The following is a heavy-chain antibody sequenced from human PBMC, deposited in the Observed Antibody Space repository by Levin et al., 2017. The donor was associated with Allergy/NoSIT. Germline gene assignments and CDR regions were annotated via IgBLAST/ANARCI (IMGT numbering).Heavy chain of an antibody. CDR1: GYSFTSYW. D-gene: IGHD3-22*01. CDR3: ARRGVLNYYDSSGYLDY. V-gene: IGHV5-51*01. J-gene: IGHJ4*02. CDR2: IYPGDSDT. Sequence: KVSCKGSGYSFTSYWIGWVRQMPGKGLEWMGIIYPGDSDTRYSPSFQGQVTISADKSISTAYLQWSSLKASDTAMYYCARRGVLNYYDSSGYLDYWGQGTLVTVSS.